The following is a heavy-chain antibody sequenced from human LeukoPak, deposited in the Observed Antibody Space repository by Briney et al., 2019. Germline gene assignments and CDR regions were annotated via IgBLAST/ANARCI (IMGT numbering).Heavy chain of an antibody. Sequence: SETLSLTCAVYVGSFSGYYWSWIRQPPGKGLEWIGEINHSGSTNYNPSLKSRVTISVDTSKNQFSLKLSSVTAADTAVYYCARGYGMGTFDDAFDIWGQGTMVTVSS. V-gene: IGHV4-34*01. J-gene: IGHJ3*02. D-gene: IGHD4-17*01. CDR1: VGSFSGYY. CDR2: INHSGST. CDR3: ARGYGMGTFDDAFDI.